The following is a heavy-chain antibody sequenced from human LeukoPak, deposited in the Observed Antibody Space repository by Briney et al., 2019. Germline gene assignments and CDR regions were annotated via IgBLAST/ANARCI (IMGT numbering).Heavy chain of an antibody. Sequence: GGSLRLSCAASGFTFFTYGMSRVRQAPGKGLEWVSAISGSGGSTYYADSVKGRFTISRDNSKNTLYLEMNSLRADDTAVYYCAKGPYYYGSGSFYNGLDYWGQGTLVTVSS. CDR1: GFTFFTYG. CDR3: AKGPYYYGSGSFYNGLDY. V-gene: IGHV3-23*01. CDR2: ISGSGGST. J-gene: IGHJ4*02. D-gene: IGHD3-10*01.